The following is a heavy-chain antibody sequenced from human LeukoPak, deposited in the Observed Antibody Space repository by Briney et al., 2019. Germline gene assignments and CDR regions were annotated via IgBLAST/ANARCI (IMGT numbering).Heavy chain of an antibody. D-gene: IGHD3-10*01. V-gene: IGHV1-8*03. CDR2: MNPNSGNT. J-gene: IGHJ4*02. Sequence: ASVKVSCKTSGYTFTRYDINWVRQATGQGLEWMGWMNPNSGNTGYAQKFQGRVTITRNTSIGTAYMELSSLRSEDTAVYYCARGQGYGSGSYYYFDSWGQGTLVTVSS. CDR1: GYTFTRYD. CDR3: ARGQGYGSGSYYYFDS.